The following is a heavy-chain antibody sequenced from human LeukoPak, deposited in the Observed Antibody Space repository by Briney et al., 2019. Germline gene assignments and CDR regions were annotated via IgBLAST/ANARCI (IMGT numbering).Heavy chain of an antibody. D-gene: IGHD3-10*01. CDR2: VYSGGST. Sequence: GGSLRLSCAASGFTVSSNYMSWVRQAPGKGLEWVSVVYSGGSTYYADSVKGRFTISRDNAKNSLYLQMNSLRAEDTTVYYCARGEILWFGELLAFDIWGQGTMVTVSS. CDR3: ARGEILWFGELLAFDI. J-gene: IGHJ3*02. CDR1: GFTVSSNY. V-gene: IGHV3-66*01.